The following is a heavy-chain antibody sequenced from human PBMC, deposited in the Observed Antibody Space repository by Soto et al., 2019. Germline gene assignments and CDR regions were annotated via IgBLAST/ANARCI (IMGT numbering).Heavy chain of an antibody. CDR3: ARDHDYVWVSYRYYYYYYGMDV. D-gene: IGHD3-16*02. J-gene: IGHJ6*02. Sequence: ASVKVSCKASGYTFTSYGISWVRQAPGQGLEWMGWISAYNGNTNYAQKLQGRVTMTTDTFTSTAYMELRSLRSDDTAVYYCARDHDYVWVSYRYYYYYYGMDVWGQGTTVTVSS. V-gene: IGHV1-18*01. CDR1: GYTFTSYG. CDR2: ISAYNGNT.